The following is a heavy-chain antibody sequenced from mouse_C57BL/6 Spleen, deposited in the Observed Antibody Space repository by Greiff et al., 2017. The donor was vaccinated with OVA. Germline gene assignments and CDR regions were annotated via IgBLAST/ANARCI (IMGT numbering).Heavy chain of an antibody. CDR3: ARNYWDVYYFDY. V-gene: IGHV2-2*01. CDR2: IWSGGST. D-gene: IGHD4-1*01. Sequence: VQVVESGPGLVQPSQSLSITCTVSGFSLTSYGVHWVRQSPGKGLEWLGVIWSGGSTDYNAAFISRLSISKDNSKSQVFFKMNSLQADDTAIYYCARNYWDVYYFDYWGQGTTLTVSS. CDR1: GFSLTSYG. J-gene: IGHJ2*01.